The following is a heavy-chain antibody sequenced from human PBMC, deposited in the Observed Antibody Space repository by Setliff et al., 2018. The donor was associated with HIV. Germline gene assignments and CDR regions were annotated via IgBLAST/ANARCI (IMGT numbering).Heavy chain of an antibody. CDR1: GGSISSNNYF. V-gene: IGHV4-61*09. CDR3: ASRAGGDF. J-gene: IGHJ3*01. Sequence: PSETLSLTCTVSGGSISSNNYFWSWIRQPAGKGLEWIGHIYPSGSTNYNPSLKSRVTISVDTSKNQFSLNLGSVTAADPAVYYWASRAGGDFWGQGTMVTVSS. CDR2: IYPSGST. D-gene: IGHD3-10*01.